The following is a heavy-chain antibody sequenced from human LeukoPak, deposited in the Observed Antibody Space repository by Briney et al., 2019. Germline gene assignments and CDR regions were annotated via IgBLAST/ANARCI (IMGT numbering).Heavy chain of an antibody. CDR2: LYGDGKT. CDR1: GLTLRDSH. V-gene: IGHV3-66*04. Sequence: GGSLRLSCAVSGLTLRDSHTAWVRQAPGKGREWVALLYGDGKTGSIDSVRDRFTVARDTTKNTIFLQVNTLRVEDTATYYCQRRVSSPSDSSTFYYPYDYWGQGTPVTVSS. D-gene: IGHD6-19*01. J-gene: IGHJ4*02. CDR3: QRRVSSPSDSSTFYYPYDY.